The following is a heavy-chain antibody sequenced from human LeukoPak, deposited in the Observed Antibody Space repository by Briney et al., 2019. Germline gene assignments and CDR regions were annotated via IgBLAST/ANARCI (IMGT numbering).Heavy chain of an antibody. V-gene: IGHV3-66*02. Sequence: PGGSLRLSCVASGFSSTYMSWVRQAPGKGLEWVSVIYSGDSTYYADSVKGRFTISRDTSKNTVYLQMNSLRPEDTAVYHCARDLWDATGYWGQGTLVTVAS. CDR1: GFSSTY. J-gene: IGHJ4*02. D-gene: IGHD3-3*01. CDR2: IYSGDST. CDR3: ARDLWDATGY.